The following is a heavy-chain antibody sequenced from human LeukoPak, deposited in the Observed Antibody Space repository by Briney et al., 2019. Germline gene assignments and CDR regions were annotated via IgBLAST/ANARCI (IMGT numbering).Heavy chain of an antibody. V-gene: IGHV1-69*06. CDR3: ARGSPPRRNYDSRGYYSYYFDY. CDR2: IIPIFGTA. J-gene: IGHJ4*02. CDR1: GGTFSSYA. Sequence: GASVKVSCKASGGTFSSYAISWVRQAPGQGLEWMGGIIPIFGTANYAQKFQGRVTITADKSTSTAYMELRSLRSDDTAVYYCARGSPPRRNYDSRGYYSYYFDYWGQGTLGTVSS. D-gene: IGHD3-22*01.